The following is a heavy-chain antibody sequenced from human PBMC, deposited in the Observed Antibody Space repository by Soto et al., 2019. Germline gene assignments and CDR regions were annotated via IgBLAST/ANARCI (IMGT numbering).Heavy chain of an antibody. CDR2: MSPNSGAT. Sequence: GPSVKVSCKASGYTFTTYDINWVRQATGQGLEWLGWMSPNSGATGYAQKFQGRVTMTRDTSMTTAYMELSKLRSEDTAVYYCARGLVPIHDILTGYYTGGNGMDVWGQRTTVTVSS. J-gene: IGHJ6*02. CDR3: ARGLVPIHDILTGYYTGGNGMDV. V-gene: IGHV1-8*01. CDR1: GYTFTTYD. D-gene: IGHD3-9*01.